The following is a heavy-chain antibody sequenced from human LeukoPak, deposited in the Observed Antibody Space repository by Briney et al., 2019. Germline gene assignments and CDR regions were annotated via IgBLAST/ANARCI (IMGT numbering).Heavy chain of an antibody. CDR1: GGSISSYY. J-gene: IGHJ3*02. Sequence: SETLSLTCTVSGGSISSYYWSWIRQPPGKGLEWIGYIYFSGDTNYNPSLKSRVTISVDTSKNEFSLKLNSVTAADTAIYYCARDPQDAFDIWGQGTLVLVSS. V-gene: IGHV4-59*01. CDR2: IYFSGDT. CDR3: ARDPQDAFDI.